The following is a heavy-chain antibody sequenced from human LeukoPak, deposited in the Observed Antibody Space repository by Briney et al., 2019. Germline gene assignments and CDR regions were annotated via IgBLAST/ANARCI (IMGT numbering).Heavy chain of an antibody. V-gene: IGHV3-30*03. CDR1: GFTFSSYG. D-gene: IGHD5-12*01. J-gene: IGHJ6*03. CDR3: ARVADIAAVRRYYYYYMDV. CDR2: ISYDGSNK. Sequence: SGGSLRLSCAASGFTFSSYGMHWVRQAPGKGLEWVAVISYDGSNKYYADSVKGRFTISRDNSKNSLYLQMNSLRGEDSALYYCARVADIAAVRRYYYYYMDVWGKGTTVIVSS.